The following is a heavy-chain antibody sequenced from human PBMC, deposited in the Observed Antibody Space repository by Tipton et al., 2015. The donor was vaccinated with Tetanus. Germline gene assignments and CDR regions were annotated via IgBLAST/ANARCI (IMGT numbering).Heavy chain of an antibody. Sequence: TLSLTCAVSGGSISSGDFYWSWIRQSPGEGLEWIGYIHYSGYTYYNPSLKSRVTISVDTSKNQFSLNLTSVTAADTALFYCARVDSANDRIDHWGQGTLVTVSS. CDR1: GGSISSGDFY. J-gene: IGHJ4*02. D-gene: IGHD5-12*01. CDR3: ARVDSANDRIDH. CDR2: IHYSGYT. V-gene: IGHV4-30-4*01.